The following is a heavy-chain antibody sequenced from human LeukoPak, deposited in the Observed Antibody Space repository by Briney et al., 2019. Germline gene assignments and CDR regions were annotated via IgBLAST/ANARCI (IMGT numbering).Heavy chain of an antibody. J-gene: IGHJ3*02. Sequence: SQTLSLTCAISGDSFSSNSAACNWIRQSPSRGLEWLGWTYFRSQWSDDYAVSVKSRITINPDTSKNQFSLQLNSVTPDDTAVYYCAREVASSYAFDIWGQGTMVTVSS. CDR1: GDSFSSNSAA. V-gene: IGHV6-1*01. CDR2: TYFRSQWSD. CDR3: AREVASSYAFDI.